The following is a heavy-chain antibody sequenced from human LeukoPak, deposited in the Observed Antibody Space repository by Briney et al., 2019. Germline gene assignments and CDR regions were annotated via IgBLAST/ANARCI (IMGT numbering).Heavy chain of an antibody. D-gene: IGHD1-26*01. V-gene: IGHV3-48*03. CDR3: ARGRRIVGATSIFDY. CDR2: IDGSHSTI. Sequence: PGGSLRLSCAASGFMFSTYEMNWVRQAPGKGLEWLSYIDGSHSTIYYADSVKGRFTISRDNAKNSLYLQMNSLRAEDTAVYYCARGRRIVGATSIFDYWGQGTLVTVSS. J-gene: IGHJ4*02. CDR1: GFMFSTYE.